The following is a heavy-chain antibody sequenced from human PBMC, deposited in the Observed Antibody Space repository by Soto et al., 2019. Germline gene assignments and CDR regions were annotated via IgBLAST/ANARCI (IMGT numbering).Heavy chain of an antibody. D-gene: IGHD5-12*01. CDR1: GLTFSSYA. J-gene: IGHJ6*02. CDR3: ARAGWLQLLYYYYGMDV. CDR2: ISGSGGST. V-gene: IGHV3-23*01. Sequence: GSLRLSCAASGLTFSSYAMSWVRQAPGKGLEWVSAISGSGGSTYYADSVKGRFTISRDNSKNTLYLQMNSLRAEDTAVYYCARAGWLQLLYYYYGMDVWGQGTTVTVSS.